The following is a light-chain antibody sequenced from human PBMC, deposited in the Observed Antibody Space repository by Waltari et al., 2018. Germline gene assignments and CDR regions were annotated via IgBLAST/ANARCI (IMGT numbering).Light chain of an antibody. CDR3: SSYTSSSTLA. CDR1: SGAGGGYKY. Sequence: QSALTQPASVSGSPGQSITISCTGTSGAGGGYKYVSWYQPHPGKAPKLMIYDLTNRPSGVSNRFSGSKSGNTASLTISALQAEDEADYYCSSYTSSSTLAFGGGTKLTVL. CDR2: DLT. J-gene: IGLJ2*01. V-gene: IGLV2-14*03.